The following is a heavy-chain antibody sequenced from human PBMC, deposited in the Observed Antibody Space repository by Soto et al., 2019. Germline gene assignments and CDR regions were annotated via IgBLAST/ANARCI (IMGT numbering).Heavy chain of an antibody. CDR2: IYYSGST. V-gene: IGHV4-59*12. CDR3: ARESGGTARTFDY. J-gene: IGHJ4*02. CDR1: GGSISSYY. Sequence: SETLSLTCTVSGGSISSYYWSWIRQPPGKGLEWIGYIYYSGSTYYNPSLKSRVTISVDTSKNQFSLKLSSVTAADTAVYYCARESGGTARTFDYWGQGTLVTFSS. D-gene: IGHD1-1*01.